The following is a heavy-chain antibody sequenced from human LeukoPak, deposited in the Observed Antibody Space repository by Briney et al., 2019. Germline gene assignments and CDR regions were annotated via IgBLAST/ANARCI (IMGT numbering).Heavy chain of an antibody. CDR3: AREGRQYYYDSSGYYYLN. CDR1: GGTFSSYA. V-gene: IGHV1-46*01. J-gene: IGHJ4*02. D-gene: IGHD3-22*01. Sequence: ASVKVSCKASGGTFSSYAISWVRQAPGQGLEWMGIINPSGGSTSYAQKFQGRVTMTRDTSTSTVYMELSSLRSEDTAVYYCAREGRQYYYDSSGYYYLNWGQGTLVTVSS. CDR2: INPSGGST.